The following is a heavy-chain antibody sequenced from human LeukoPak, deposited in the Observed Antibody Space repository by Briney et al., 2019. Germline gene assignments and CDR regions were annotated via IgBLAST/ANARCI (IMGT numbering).Heavy chain of an antibody. D-gene: IGHD6-13*01. CDR2: ISSGGSAI. CDR3: ARDGGSSWSAYFDY. V-gene: IGHV3-48*03. Sequence: GGSLRLSCTASGFTFSSSEMNWVRQAPGKGLEWVSYISSGGSAIYYADSVKGRFTISRDNAKNSLYLQMNSLRAEDTAVYYCARDGGSSWSAYFDYWGQGTLVTVSS. CDR1: GFTFSSSE. J-gene: IGHJ4*02.